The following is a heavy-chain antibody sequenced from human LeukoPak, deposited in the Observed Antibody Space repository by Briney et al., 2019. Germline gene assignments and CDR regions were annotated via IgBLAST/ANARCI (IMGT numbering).Heavy chain of an antibody. Sequence: SETLSLTCTVSGGSISSGGYYWSWIRQPPGKGLEWIGYIYHSGSTYYNPSLKSRVTISVDRSKNQFSLKLSSVTAADTAVYYCARESVTTVSYYYYYYMDVWGKGTTVTVSS. J-gene: IGHJ6*03. CDR1: GGSISSGGYY. D-gene: IGHD4-11*01. CDR3: ARESVTTVSYYYYYYMDV. V-gene: IGHV4-30-2*01. CDR2: IYHSGST.